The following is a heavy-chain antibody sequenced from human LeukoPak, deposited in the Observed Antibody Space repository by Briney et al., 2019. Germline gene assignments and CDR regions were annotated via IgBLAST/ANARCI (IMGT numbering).Heavy chain of an antibody. D-gene: IGHD1-26*01. Sequence: PGGSLRLSCAASGFTFSSCDMHWVRQATGKGLEWVSAIGTAGDTYYPGSVKGRFTISRENAKNSLYLQMNSLRAGDTAVYYCARSASGSLTPGAFDIWGQGTMVTAPS. V-gene: IGHV3-13*01. CDR1: GFTFSSCD. CDR3: ARSASGSLTPGAFDI. CDR2: IGTAGDT. J-gene: IGHJ3*02.